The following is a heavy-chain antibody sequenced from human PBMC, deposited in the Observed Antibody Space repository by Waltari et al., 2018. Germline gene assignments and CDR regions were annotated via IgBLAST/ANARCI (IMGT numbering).Heavy chain of an antibody. Sequence: QLVESGGGVVQPGTSLSLSCAASGFTFRNYAMHWVRQAPGKGLEWVTVISSDGTYKSYADPVKGRFTISRDNSKNTLFLQMNSLTTEDTALYYCASVAAADFDYWGQGTLVTVSS. CDR1: GFTFRNYA. CDR3: ASVAAADFDY. CDR2: ISSDGTYK. J-gene: IGHJ4*02. D-gene: IGHD6-13*01. V-gene: IGHV3-30-3*01.